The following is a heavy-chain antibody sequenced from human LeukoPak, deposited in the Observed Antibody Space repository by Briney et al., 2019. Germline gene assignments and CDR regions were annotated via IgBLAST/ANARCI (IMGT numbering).Heavy chain of an antibody. CDR3: ARGQSSSSWVYYRYGMDV. D-gene: IGHD6-6*01. CDR1: GFTFSTYT. J-gene: IGHJ6*02. Sequence: GGSLRLSCAASGFTFSTYTMIWVRQAPGKGLVWVSRIDSDGSSTSYADSVKGRFTISRDNAKNTLYLQMNSLRADDTAVYFCARGQSSSSWVYYRYGMDVWGQGNTVTVSS. V-gene: IGHV3-74*01. CDR2: IDSDGSST.